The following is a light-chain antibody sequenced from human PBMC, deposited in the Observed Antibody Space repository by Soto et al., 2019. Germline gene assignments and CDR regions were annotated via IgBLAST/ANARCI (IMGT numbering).Light chain of an antibody. CDR1: QTISSW. Sequence: EIQMALSPSTLSGTVVPPVTITSRASQTISSWLAWYQQKPGKAPKLLIYKASTLKSGVPSRFSGSGSGTEFTLTISSLQPDDFATYYCQHYNSYSEASGQPAKVDI. J-gene: IGKJ1*01. CDR2: KAS. V-gene: IGKV1-5*03. CDR3: QHYNSYSEA.